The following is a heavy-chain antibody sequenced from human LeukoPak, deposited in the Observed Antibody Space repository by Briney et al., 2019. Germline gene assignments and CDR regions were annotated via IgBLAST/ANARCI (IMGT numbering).Heavy chain of an antibody. J-gene: IGHJ4*02. D-gene: IGHD3-9*01. CDR2: ITSGGDYI. V-gene: IGHV3-21*01. CDR1: GFTFNTFN. Sequence: GGSLRLSCAASGFTFNTFNMNWVRQAPGKRLEWVSSITSGGDYIYYADSVKGRFTTSRDNAKNSLSLQLNSLRVEDTAVYYCARGHYDVLAASYKWTPDYWGQGTLVIVSS. CDR3: ARGHYDVLAASYKWTPDY.